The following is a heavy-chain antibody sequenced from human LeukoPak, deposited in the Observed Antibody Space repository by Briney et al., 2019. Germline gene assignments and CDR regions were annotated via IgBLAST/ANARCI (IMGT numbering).Heavy chain of an antibody. CDR1: GGSISSSSYY. V-gene: IGHV4-39*07. Sequence: SETLSLTCTVSGGSISSSSYYWGWIRQPPGKGLEWIGSIYYSGSTYYNPSLKSRVTISVDTSKNQFSLKLSSVTAADTAVYYCARGTFFDIWGQGTMVTVSS. J-gene: IGHJ3*02. D-gene: IGHD3-10*01. CDR2: IYYSGST. CDR3: ARGTFFDI.